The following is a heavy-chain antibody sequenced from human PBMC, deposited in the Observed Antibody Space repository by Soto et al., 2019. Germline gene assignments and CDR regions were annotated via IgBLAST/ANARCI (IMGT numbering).Heavy chain of an antibody. CDR1: GGSISSYY. D-gene: IGHD2-21*02. V-gene: IGHV4-59*01. Sequence: SETLSLTCTVSGGSISSYYWSWIRQPPGKGLEWIGYIYYSGSTNYNPSLKSRVTISVDTSKNQFSLKLSSVTAADTAVYYCARWRTHAMGDHDFWGQGTLVTVSS. CDR2: IYYSGST. CDR3: ARWRTHAMGDHDF. J-gene: IGHJ4*02.